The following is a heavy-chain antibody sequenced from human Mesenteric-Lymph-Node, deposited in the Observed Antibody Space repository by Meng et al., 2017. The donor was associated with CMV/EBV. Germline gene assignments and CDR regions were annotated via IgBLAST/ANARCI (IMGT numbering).Heavy chain of an antibody. CDR3: ARRGNYDSDYSEY. J-gene: IGHJ4*02. CDR2: VHHSGTT. Sequence: QLPESGPGLVKPSETLSLSFIVSGDSISNSTYYWTWIRQPPGKGLEWIGSVHHSGTTYYNPSLKGRLTISVDTSANLFSLRLTTVTAADTATYYCARRGNYDSDYSEYWGQGTLVTVSS. CDR1: GDSISNSTYY. D-gene: IGHD3-22*01. V-gene: IGHV4-39*01.